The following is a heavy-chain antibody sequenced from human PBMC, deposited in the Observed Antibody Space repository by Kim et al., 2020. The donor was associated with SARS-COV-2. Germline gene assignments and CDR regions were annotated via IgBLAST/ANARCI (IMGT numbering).Heavy chain of an antibody. V-gene: IGHV1-69*02. CDR2: A. Sequence: ADYAQKFQGRVTITADKSTSTAYMELSSLRSEDTAVYYCCSSWYRWYFDYWGQGTLVTVSS. CDR3: CSSWYRWYFDY. J-gene: IGHJ4*02. D-gene: IGHD6-13*01.